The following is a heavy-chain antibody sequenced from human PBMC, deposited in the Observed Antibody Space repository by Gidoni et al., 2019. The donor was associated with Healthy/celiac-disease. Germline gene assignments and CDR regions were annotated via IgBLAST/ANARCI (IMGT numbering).Heavy chain of an antibody. CDR3: ARGDYYGSCGYDY. Sequence: QVQLVRSGAGVTKPGSSVTVSCQASGVVSSSYAISWRRPTREQGLEWMGRIVPILGRASYSQKFQGRVTITADKSTSTAYMELRSLRAEDTAVDYCARGDYYGSCGYDYWGQGTLVTVSS. V-gene: IGHV1-69*04. CDR1: GVVSSSYA. D-gene: IGHD3-10*01. CDR2: IVPILGRA. J-gene: IGHJ4*02.